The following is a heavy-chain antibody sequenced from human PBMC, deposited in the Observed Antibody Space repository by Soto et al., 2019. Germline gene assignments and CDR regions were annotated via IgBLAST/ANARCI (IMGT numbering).Heavy chain of an antibody. CDR2: ISGSGGST. CDR3: AKVPVLLSFGELLYFDY. Sequence: GGSLRLSCAASGFTFSSYAMSWVRQAPGKGLEWVSAISGSGGSTYYAGSGKGRFTISRDNSKKTLYLQMNSLRAEETAVYYCAKVPVLLSFGELLYFDYWGQGTLVTVSS. V-gene: IGHV3-23*01. J-gene: IGHJ4*02. CDR1: GFTFSSYA. D-gene: IGHD3-10*01.